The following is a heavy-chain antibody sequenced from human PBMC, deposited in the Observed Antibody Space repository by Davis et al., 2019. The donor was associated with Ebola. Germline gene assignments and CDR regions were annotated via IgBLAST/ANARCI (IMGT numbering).Heavy chain of an antibody. CDR3: ARQSVRGVISPYYFDY. CDR1: GYSFTSYW. J-gene: IGHJ4*02. CDR2: IYPGDSDT. Sequence: GESLKISCKGSGYSFTSYWIGWVRQMPGKGLEWMGIIYPGDSDTRYSPSFQGQVTISADKSISTAYLQWSSLKASDTAMYYCARQSVRGVISPYYFDYWGQGTLVTVSS. V-gene: IGHV5-51*01. D-gene: IGHD3-10*01.